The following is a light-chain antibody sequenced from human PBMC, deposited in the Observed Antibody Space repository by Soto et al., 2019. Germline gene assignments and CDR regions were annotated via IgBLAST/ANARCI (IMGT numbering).Light chain of an antibody. CDR2: DAS. J-gene: IGKJ5*01. Sequence: EIVLTQSPATLSLSPGERATLSCRASQSVSSYLAWYQQKPGQAPRLLIYDASNRATAIPARFSGSGSGTDFTLTISSLEPEDLAVYYCQQRSNWPFTFGQGTRLAIK. CDR3: QQRSNWPFT. V-gene: IGKV3-11*01. CDR1: QSVSSY.